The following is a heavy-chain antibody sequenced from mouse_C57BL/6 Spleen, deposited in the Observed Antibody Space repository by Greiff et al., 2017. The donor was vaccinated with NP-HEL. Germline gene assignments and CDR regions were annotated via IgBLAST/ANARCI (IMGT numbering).Heavy chain of an antibody. Sequence: EVKLMESGGGLVQPGGSLKLSCAASGFTFSDYYMYWVRQTPEKRLEWVAYISNGGGSTYYPDTVKGRFTISRDNAKNTLYLQMSRLKTEDTAMYYCARHTGGYFEVWGTGTTVTVSS. CDR2: ISNGGGST. J-gene: IGHJ1*03. V-gene: IGHV5-12*01. CDR1: GFTFSDYY. CDR3: ARHTGGYFEV.